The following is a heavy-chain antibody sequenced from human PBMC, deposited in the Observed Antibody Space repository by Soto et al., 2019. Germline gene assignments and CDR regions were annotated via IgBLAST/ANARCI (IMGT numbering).Heavy chain of an antibody. Sequence: ASVKVSCKASGASVSNDYLHWVRQAPGQGFEWLGLIGPFGGATAYAQRFKGRVTVTMDKSSTSFYLELSSLRSDDTAVYYCAKGRGGKTVATFGMDVWGQGVTVTVAS. CDR2: IGPFGGAT. D-gene: IGHD3-16*01. CDR3: AKGRGGKTVATFGMDV. V-gene: IGHV1-46*01. CDR1: GASVSNDY. J-gene: IGHJ6*02.